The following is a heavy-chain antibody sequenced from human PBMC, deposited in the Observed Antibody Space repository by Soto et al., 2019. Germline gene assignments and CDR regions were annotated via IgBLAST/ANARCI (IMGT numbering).Heavy chain of an antibody. CDR2: ISAHNGNT. Sequence: QVHLVQSGAEVKKPGASVKVSCKGSGYAFTTYGITWVRQAPGQGLEWMGWISAHNGNTNYAQKLQGRVTVTRDTSTSTAYMELRSLRSDDTAVYYCARVRYGESWGQGALVTVSS. V-gene: IGHV1-18*01. D-gene: IGHD3-10*01. CDR3: ARVRYGES. CDR1: GYAFTTYG. J-gene: IGHJ5*02.